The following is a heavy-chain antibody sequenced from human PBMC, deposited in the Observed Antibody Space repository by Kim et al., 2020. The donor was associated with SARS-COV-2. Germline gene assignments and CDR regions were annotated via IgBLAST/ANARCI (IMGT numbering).Heavy chain of an antibody. D-gene: IGHD6-13*01. CDR1: GDSVSSNSAA. CDR2: TYYRAKWFN. CDR3: ASDIGSWYGEYYFHY. V-gene: IGHV6-1*01. J-gene: IGHJ4*02. Sequence: SQTLSLTCAISGDSVSSNSAAWNWIRQSPSRGLEWLGRTYYRAKWFNDYAVSVKSRITINPDTSKNQFSLQLNSVTPEDTAVYYCASDIGSWYGEYYFHYWGQGTLVTVSS.